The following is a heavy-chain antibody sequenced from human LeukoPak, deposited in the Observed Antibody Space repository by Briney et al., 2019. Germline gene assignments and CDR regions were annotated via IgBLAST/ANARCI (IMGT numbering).Heavy chain of an antibody. CDR3: AKDKWDRNWGLSYSYYMDV. CDR1: GFTFDAYT. Sequence: GGSLRLSCAASGFTFDAYTMHWVRQAPGKGLEWVSLISWDGGSTYYADSVKGRFTISRDNSKNSLYLQMNSLRTEDTALYYCAKDKWDRNWGLSYSYYMDVWGKGTTVTVSS. D-gene: IGHD7-27*01. CDR2: ISWDGGST. J-gene: IGHJ6*03. V-gene: IGHV3-43*01.